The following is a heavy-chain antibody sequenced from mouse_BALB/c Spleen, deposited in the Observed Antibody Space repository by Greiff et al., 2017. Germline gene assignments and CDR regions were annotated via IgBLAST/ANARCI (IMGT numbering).Heavy chain of an antibody. CDR2: ISNGGGST. Sequence: EVKLMESGGGLVQPGGSLKLSCAASGFTFSSYTMSWVRQTPEKRLEWVAYISNGGGSTYYPDTVKGRFTISRDNAKNTLYLQMSSLKSEDTAMYYCARHPSSSYVDYFDYWGQGTTLTVSS. CDR3: ARHPSSSYVDYFDY. CDR1: GFTFSSYT. V-gene: IGHV5-12-2*01. J-gene: IGHJ2*01. D-gene: IGHD1-1*01.